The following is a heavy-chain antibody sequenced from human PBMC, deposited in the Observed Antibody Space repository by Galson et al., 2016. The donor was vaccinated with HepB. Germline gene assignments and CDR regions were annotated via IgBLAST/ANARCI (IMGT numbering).Heavy chain of an antibody. V-gene: IGHV3-21*06. D-gene: IGHD6-6*01. CDR1: GFMFSDFS. J-gene: IGHJ6*02. CDR3: ARVGQELLIGGRHHDGMDV. CDR2: ISSTGKYI. Sequence: SLRLSCAASGFMFSDFSMNWVRQAPGKGLEWVSMISSTGKYIYYADSVKGRFTISRDNAKNSLFLQMTSLRAEDTAVYYCARVGQELLIGGRHHDGMDVWGQGTTVTVAS.